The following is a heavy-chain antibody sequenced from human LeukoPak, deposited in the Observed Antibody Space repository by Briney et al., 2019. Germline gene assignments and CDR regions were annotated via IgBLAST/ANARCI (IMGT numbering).Heavy chain of an antibody. D-gene: IGHD3-9*01. V-gene: IGHV4-59*01. CDR3: ARIDSAYYPGMDV. J-gene: IGHJ6*02. Sequence: SETLSLTCTVSGASIISSYWTWIRQPPGEGLEWIGYIYHTGSTNYSPSLKSRVTLSVDTSKNQSSLKVSSVTAADTAVYYCARIDSAYYPGMDVWGQETTVTVSS. CDR2: IYHTGST. CDR1: GASIISSY.